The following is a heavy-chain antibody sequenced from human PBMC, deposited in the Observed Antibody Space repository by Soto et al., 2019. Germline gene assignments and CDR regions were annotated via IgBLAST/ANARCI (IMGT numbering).Heavy chain of an antibody. V-gene: IGHV3-20*04. CDR1: GFTFDDYG. D-gene: IGHD2-2*01. CDR2: INWNGGST. J-gene: IGHJ4*02. CDR3: ARDSGHCSSTSCSRFDY. Sequence: EVQLVESGGGVVRPGGSLRLSCAASGFTFDDYGMSWVRQAPGKGLEWVSGINWNGGSTGYADSVKGRFTISRDNAKNSLYLQMNSLRAEDTALYYCARDSGHCSSTSCSRFDYWGQGTLVTVSS.